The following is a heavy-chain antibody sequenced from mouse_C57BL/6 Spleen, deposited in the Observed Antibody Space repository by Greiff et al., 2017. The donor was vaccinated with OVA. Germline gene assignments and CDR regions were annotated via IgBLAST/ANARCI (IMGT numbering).Heavy chain of an antibody. J-gene: IGHJ1*03. CDR2: IWSGGST. CDR1: GFSLTSYG. CDR3: ARLPLYYCSSYGYLDV. Sequence: VQLKESGPGLVQPSQSLSITCTVSGFSLTSYGVHWVRQSPGKGLEWLGVIWSGGSTDYYAAFISRMSISKDNSKSPVFFKMNRLQAADTAIYYCARLPLYYCSSYGYLDVWGTGTAVTVSS. V-gene: IGHV2-2*01. D-gene: IGHD1-1*01.